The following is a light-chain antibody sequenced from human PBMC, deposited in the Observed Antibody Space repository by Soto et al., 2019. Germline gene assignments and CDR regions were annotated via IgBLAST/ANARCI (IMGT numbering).Light chain of an antibody. J-gene: IGLJ2*01. CDR2: SDN. Sequence: QSVLSQPPSASGTPGQRVTISCAGSSSNVGSNTVSWYQLLPGTAPNLLIYSDNQRPSGVPDRFSGSKSGTSASLAISGLQSEDEADYYCAAWDDSLNVVVFGGGTKLTVL. CDR1: SSNVGSNT. CDR3: AAWDDSLNVVV. V-gene: IGLV1-44*01.